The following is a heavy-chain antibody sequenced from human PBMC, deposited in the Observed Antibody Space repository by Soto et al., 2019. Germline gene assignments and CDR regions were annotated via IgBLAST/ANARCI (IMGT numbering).Heavy chain of an antibody. D-gene: IGHD3-22*01. V-gene: IGHV4-31*03. CDR1: GGSISSGGYY. Sequence: QVQLQESGPGLVKPSQTLSLTCTVSGGSISSGGYYWSWIRQHPGKGLEWIGYIYYIGSTYYNPPLXXRVTISVDTSKXRXSXXLSSVTAADTAVYYCARVGPRNYYDSSGYYYYFDYWGQGTLVTVSS. J-gene: IGHJ4*02. CDR2: IYYIGST. CDR3: ARVGPRNYYDSSGYYYYFDY.